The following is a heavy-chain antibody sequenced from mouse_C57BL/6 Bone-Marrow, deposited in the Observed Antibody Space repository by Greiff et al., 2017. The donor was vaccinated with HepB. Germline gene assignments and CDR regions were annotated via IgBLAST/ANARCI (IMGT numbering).Heavy chain of an antibody. CDR1: GYTFTSYW. Sequence: QVQLQQPGAELVKPGASVKLSCKASGYTFTSYWMHWVKQRPGRGLEWIGRIDPNSGGTKYNEKFKSKATLTVDKPSSTAYMQLSSLTSEDSAVYYCARSRQIYYYASGAMDYWGQGTSVTVSS. CDR2: IDPNSGGT. D-gene: IGHD1-1*01. V-gene: IGHV1-72*01. J-gene: IGHJ4*01. CDR3: ARSRQIYYYASGAMDY.